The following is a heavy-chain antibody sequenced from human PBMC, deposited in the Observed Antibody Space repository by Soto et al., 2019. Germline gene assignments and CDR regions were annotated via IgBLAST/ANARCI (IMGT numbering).Heavy chain of an antibody. CDR3: ARVGYLRFLEWLFEGRNYYYYCMYV. V-gene: IGHV4-34*01. D-gene: IGHD3-3*01. CDR1: GGSFSGYY. J-gene: IGHJ6*02. Sequence: SETLSLTCAVYGGSFSGYYWSWIRQPPGQGLEWIGEINHSGSTNYNPSLKSRVTISVDTSKNQFSLKLSSVPAAAPAVYYCARVGYLRFLEWLFEGRNYYYYCMYVWGQGTTVTVSS. CDR2: INHSGST.